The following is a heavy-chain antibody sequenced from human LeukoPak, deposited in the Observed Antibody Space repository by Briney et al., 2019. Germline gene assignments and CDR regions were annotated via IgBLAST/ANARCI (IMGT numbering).Heavy chain of an antibody. Sequence: GGSLRLSCAASGFTFSTYAMSWVRQAPGKGLEWVSSISGGSGGSTYYADSVKGRFTISRDSSKNTLYLQMNSLRAEDTAVYYCAKGEAYCGGDCYPDWGQGTLVTVSS. CDR2: ISGGSGGST. D-gene: IGHD2-21*02. CDR3: AKGEAYCGGDCYPD. CDR1: GFTFSTYA. J-gene: IGHJ4*02. V-gene: IGHV3-23*01.